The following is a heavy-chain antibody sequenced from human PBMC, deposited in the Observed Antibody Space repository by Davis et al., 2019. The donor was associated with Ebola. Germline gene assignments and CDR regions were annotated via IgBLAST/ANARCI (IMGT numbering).Heavy chain of an antibody. CDR3: ARSYGDYIPFDS. Sequence: SETLSLTCAVSNYSISSGFYWAWIRQPAGKGLEWIGRIYHTGSTIYNPSLKSRVTMSVDTSKSQFSLNLSSVTAADTAVYYCARSYGDYIPFDSWGQGTLVTVSS. CDR2: IYHTGST. CDR1: NYSISSGFY. J-gene: IGHJ4*02. D-gene: IGHD4-17*01. V-gene: IGHV4-38-2*01.